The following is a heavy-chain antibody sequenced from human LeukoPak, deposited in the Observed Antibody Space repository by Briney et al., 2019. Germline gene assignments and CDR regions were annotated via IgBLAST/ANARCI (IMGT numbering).Heavy chain of an antibody. CDR2: FDPEDGET. D-gene: IGHD5-18*01. V-gene: IGHV1-24*01. CDR1: GYTLTELS. Sequence: GASVKVSCKVSGYTLTELSMHWVRQAPGKGLEWMGGFDPEDGETIYAQKFQGRVTMTEDTSTDTAYMELSSLRSEDTAVYYCARLGPEDPPAWIQRSYYFDHWGQGTLVTVSS. J-gene: IGHJ4*02. CDR3: ARLGPEDPPAWIQRSYYFDH.